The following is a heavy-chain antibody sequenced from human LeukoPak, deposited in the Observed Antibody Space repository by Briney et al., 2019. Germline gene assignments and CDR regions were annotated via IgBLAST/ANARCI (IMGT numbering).Heavy chain of an antibody. CDR3: AGGWELPDFDY. D-gene: IGHD1-26*01. CDR2: IYHSGST. V-gene: IGHV4-38-2*02. Sequence: SETLSLTCTVSGYSISSGYYWGWIRQPPGKGLEWIGSIYHSGSTYYSPSLKSRVTISVDTSKNQFSLKLSSVTAADTAVYYCAGGWELPDFDYWGQGTLVTVSS. CDR1: GYSISSGYY. J-gene: IGHJ4*02.